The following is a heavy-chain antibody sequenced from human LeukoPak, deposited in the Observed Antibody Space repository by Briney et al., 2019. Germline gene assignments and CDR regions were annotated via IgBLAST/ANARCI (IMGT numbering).Heavy chain of an antibody. J-gene: IGHJ5*02. CDR3: ARKSYSSSSRWFDP. V-gene: IGHV4-34*01. CDR2: INHSGST. CDR1: GGSFSGYY. D-gene: IGHD6-6*01. Sequence: SETLSLTCAVYGGSFSGYYWSWIRQPPGKGLEWIGEINHSGSTNYNPSLKSRVTISVDTSKNQFSLKLSSVTAADTAVYYCARKSYSSSSRWFDPWGQGTLVTVFS.